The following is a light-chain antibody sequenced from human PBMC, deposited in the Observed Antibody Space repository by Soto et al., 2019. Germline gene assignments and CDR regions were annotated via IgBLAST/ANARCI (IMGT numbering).Light chain of an antibody. CDR1: QSISSY. Sequence: DIQMTQSPSSLSASVVDRVTITCLASQSISSYLNWYQQKPGKAPNLQIHAAFNLQSGVPSRFSGSGSGTEFTLTISSLQSEDFATYFCQQYDSYPWTFGQGTKVDIK. CDR3: QQYDSYPWT. CDR2: AAF. V-gene: IGKV1-39*01. J-gene: IGKJ1*01.